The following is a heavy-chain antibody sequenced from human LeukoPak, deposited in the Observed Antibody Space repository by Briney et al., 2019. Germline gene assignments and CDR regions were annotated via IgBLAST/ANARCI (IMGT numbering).Heavy chain of an antibody. J-gene: IGHJ4*02. D-gene: IGHD3-22*01. CDR2: INPSGGST. CDR3: ARDMLSDSSGYYYGVHFDY. Sequence: ASVKVSCKASGYTFTSYYMHWVRQAPGQGLEWMGIINPSGGSTSYAQKFQGRVTMTRDTSTSTVYMELSSLRSEDTAVYYCARDMLSDSSGYYYGVHFDYWGQVTLVTVSS. CDR1: GYTFTSYY. V-gene: IGHV1-46*01.